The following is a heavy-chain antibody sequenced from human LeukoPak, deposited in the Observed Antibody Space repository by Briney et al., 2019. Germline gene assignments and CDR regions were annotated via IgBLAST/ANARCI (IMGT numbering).Heavy chain of an antibody. CDR3: AREVSESSGRLLDY. Sequence: PSETLSLTCTVSSGSINGYYWTWVRQPAGKGLEWIGRIYRSGSNNYNPSLKSRVSMSVDTPKNQFSLNLTSVTAADTAVYYCAREVSESSGRLLDYWGRGTLATVSS. J-gene: IGHJ4*02. V-gene: IGHV4-4*07. CDR2: IYRSGSN. D-gene: IGHD3-10*01. CDR1: SGSINGYY.